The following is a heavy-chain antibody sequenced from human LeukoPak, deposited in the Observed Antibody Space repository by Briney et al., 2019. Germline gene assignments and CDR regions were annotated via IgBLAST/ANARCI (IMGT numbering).Heavy chain of an antibody. CDR3: ARADYGDYFGAFDI. D-gene: IGHD4-17*01. Sequence: SVKVSCKASGGTFSSYAISWVRQAPGQGLEWMGRIIPILGIANYAQKFQGRVTITADKSTSTAYMELSSLRSEGTAVYYCARADYGDYFGAFDIWGQGTMVTVSS. V-gene: IGHV1-69*04. CDR2: IIPILGIA. CDR1: GGTFSSYA. J-gene: IGHJ3*02.